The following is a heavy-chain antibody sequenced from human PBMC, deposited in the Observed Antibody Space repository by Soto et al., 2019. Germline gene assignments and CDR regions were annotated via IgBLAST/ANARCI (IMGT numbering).Heavy chain of an antibody. D-gene: IGHD6-13*01. CDR1: GGSFSGYY. V-gene: IGHV4-34*01. CDR3: ASCVAAAGTNWFDP. Sequence: SETLSLTCAVYGGSFSGYYWSRIRQPPGKGLEWIGEINHSGSTNYNPSLKSRVTISVDTSKNQFSLKLSSVTAADTAVYYCASCVAAAGTNWFDPWGQGTLVTVSS. J-gene: IGHJ5*02. CDR2: INHSGST.